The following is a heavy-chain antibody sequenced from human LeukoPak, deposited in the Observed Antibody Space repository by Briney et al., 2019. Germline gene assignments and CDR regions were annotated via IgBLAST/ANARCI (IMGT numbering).Heavy chain of an antibody. V-gene: IGHV3-74*01. D-gene: IGHD2-21*02. J-gene: IGHJ6*02. CDR1: GFTFSSYW. CDR2: INSDGSST. Sequence: GGSLRLSCAASGFTFSSYWMHCVRQAPGKGLVCVSRINSDGSSTSYADSVKGRFTISRDNAKNTLYLQMNSLRAEDTAVYYCAREVNCGGDCDYYYGMDVWGQGTTVTVSS. CDR3: AREVNCGGDCDYYYGMDV.